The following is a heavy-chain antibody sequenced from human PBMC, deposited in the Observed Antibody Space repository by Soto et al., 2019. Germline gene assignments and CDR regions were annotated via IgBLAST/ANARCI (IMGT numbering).Heavy chain of an antibody. V-gene: IGHV4-30-2*01. CDR1: GGSISSGGYS. J-gene: IGHJ5*02. CDR3: ARTLALGYCCSTSCHNWFDP. Sequence: QLQLQESGSGLVKPSQTLSLTCAVSGGSISSGGYSWSWIRQPPGKGLEWIGYIYHSGSTYYNPSPKSRVTISVARSKNQFSLKLDSVTGADTAVYYCARTLALGYCCSTSCHNWFDPWGQGTLVTVSS. D-gene: IGHD2-2*01. CDR2: IYHSGST.